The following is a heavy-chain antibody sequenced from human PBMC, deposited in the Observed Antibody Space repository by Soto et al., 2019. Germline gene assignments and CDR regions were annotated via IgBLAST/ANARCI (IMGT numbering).Heavy chain of an antibody. D-gene: IGHD1-26*01. CDR2: FDPEDGET. Sequence: ASVKVSCKVSGYTLTELSMHWVRQAPGKGLEWMGGFDPEDGETIYAQKFQGRVTMTEDTSTDTAYMELSSLRSEDTAVYYCAAFPYSYSGFDYWGQGTLVTVSS. J-gene: IGHJ4*02. V-gene: IGHV1-24*01. CDR3: AAFPYSYSGFDY. CDR1: GYTLTELS.